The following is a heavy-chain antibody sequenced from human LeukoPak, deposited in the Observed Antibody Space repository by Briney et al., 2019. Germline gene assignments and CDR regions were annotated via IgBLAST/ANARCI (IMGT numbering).Heavy chain of an antibody. J-gene: IGHJ4*02. CDR1: GFTFSSYW. CDR2: IKQDGSEK. D-gene: IGHD6-19*01. V-gene: IGHV3-7*01. Sequence: PGGSLRLSCAASGFTFSSYWMSWVRQAPGKGLEWVANIKQDGSEKYYVDSVKGRFTISRDNAKNSLYLQMNSLRAEDTAVYYCARSGLGDGGIAVAFDYWGQGTLVTVSS. CDR3: ARSGLGDGGIAVAFDY.